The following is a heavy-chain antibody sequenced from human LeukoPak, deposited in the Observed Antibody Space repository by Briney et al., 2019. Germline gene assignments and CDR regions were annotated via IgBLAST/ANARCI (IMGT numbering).Heavy chain of an antibody. CDR2: IRYDGSNK. D-gene: IGHD6-19*01. V-gene: IGHV3-30*02. J-gene: IGHJ4*02. CDR3: AKDYGYSSGWHNYFDY. Sequence: GGSLRLSCAASGFTFSSYGMHWVRQAPGKGLEWVAFIRYDGSNKYYADSVKGRFTISRDNSKNTLYVQMNSLRAEDTAVYHCAKDYGYSSGWHNYFDYWGQGTLVTVSS. CDR1: GFTFSSYG.